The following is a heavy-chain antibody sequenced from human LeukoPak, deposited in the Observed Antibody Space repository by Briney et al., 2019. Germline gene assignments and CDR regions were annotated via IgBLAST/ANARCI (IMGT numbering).Heavy chain of an antibody. Sequence: GGPLTLLCACHGFKFSRYAMGHVLWALARGDEWVSAISGSGCSTYYADSVKGRFTIARYNSKNTLYLQMNSLRAEDTAVYYCAKDGTWVAGGGDDWGQGTLVTVSS. J-gene: IGHJ4*02. D-gene: IGHD6-19*01. CDR2: ISGSGCST. CDR3: AKDGTWVAGGGDD. V-gene: IGHV3-23*01. CDR1: GFKFSRYA.